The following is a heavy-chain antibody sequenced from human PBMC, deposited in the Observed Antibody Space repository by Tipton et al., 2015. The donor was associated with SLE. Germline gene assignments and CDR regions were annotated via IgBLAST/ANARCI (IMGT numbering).Heavy chain of an antibody. CDR2: IYGSGST. CDR1: GGSISGYY. J-gene: IGHJ6*03. V-gene: IGHV4-59*08. CDR3: ARSFWSDYGESHFYYMDV. Sequence: TLSLTCTVSGGSISGYYCTWIRQPPGKGLEWIGYIYGSGSTNYNPSLKSRVTIPVDTSKNQFSLKLSSVTAADTAVYYCARSFWSDYGESHFYYMDVWGKGTTVTVSS. D-gene: IGHD3-3*01.